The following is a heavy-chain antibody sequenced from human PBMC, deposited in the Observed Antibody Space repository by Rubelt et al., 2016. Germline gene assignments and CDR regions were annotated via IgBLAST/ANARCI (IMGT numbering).Heavy chain of an antibody. CDR2: ISTSSSYI. J-gene: IGHJ4*02. CDR3: ARGAQRNILRFAWYYFDQ. V-gene: IGHV3-21*01. D-gene: IGHD3-9*01. Sequence: VSSISTSSSYIYYADSVKGRFTISRDNAKNSLYLQMNSQRAEDTAVYFCARGAQRNILRFAWYYFDQWGQGTLVTVSS.